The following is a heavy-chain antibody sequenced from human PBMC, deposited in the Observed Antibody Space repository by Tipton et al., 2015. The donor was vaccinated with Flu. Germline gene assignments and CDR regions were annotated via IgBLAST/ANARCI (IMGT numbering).Heavy chain of an antibody. CDR2: IYTSGST. V-gene: IGHV4-4*07. Sequence: LRLSCTVSGGSINSYYWSWIRQPAGKGLEWIGRIYTSGSTNYNPSLKSRVTMPIDTSKNQFSLKLSSVTAADTAVYYCARGFYGAFDIWGQGTMVTVSS. CDR3: ARGFYGAFDI. CDR1: GGSINSYY. J-gene: IGHJ3*02. D-gene: IGHD4-17*01.